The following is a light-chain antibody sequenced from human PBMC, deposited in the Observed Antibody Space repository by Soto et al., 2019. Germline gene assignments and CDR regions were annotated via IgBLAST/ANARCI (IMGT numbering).Light chain of an antibody. Sequence: QSVLTQTPSASGTPGQRVTISCSGSSSSVGSNAVNWYQQLPGTAPKVLIYSNNQRPAGVPDRFSGSKSGTSASLAISGLQSEDVADYYCATWDDSLNSYVFGTGTKLTVL. CDR3: ATWDDSLNSYV. J-gene: IGLJ1*01. CDR1: SSSVGSNA. V-gene: IGLV1-44*01. CDR2: SNN.